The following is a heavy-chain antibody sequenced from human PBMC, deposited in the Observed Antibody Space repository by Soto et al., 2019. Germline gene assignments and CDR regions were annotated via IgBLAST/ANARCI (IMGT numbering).Heavy chain of an antibody. Sequence: GESLKLSCRGSGYRFTKYWIIWVRPVPGKGLEWMGRIYTSYSYSHYSPSFQGHVTISADKSISTAYLQWSSLKASDTAMYYCARYCSSSSCSQLYGMDVWGQGTTVTVSS. CDR3: ARYCSSSSCSQLYGMDV. D-gene: IGHD2-15*01. CDR1: GYRFTKYW. CDR2: IYTSYSYS. J-gene: IGHJ6*02. V-gene: IGHV5-10-1*01.